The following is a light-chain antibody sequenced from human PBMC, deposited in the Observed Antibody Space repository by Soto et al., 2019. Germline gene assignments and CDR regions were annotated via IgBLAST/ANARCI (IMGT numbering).Light chain of an antibody. J-gene: IGLJ1*01. Sequence: QSVLTQPASVSGSPGQSITISCTGTSSDVGGYNYVSWYQQHPGKAPKLMIYDVSNRPSGVSNRFSGSKSGNTASLTISGLQAEDEADYYCSSYTSSITLRYVFGTGTRSPS. CDR3: SSYTSSITLRYV. CDR2: DVS. V-gene: IGLV2-14*01. CDR1: SSDVGGYNY.